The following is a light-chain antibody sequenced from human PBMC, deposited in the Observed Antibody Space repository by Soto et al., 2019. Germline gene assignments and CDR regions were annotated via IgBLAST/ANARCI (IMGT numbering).Light chain of an antibody. Sequence: IQLTQSPSSLSASIGDRVTITCRASQDISSYLAWYRQKAGKAPELLIEAASTLQSGVPSRFSGSGSGTDFAPTISSLQPEDFATYYCQQLKKYPLSFGGGTKVEIK. V-gene: IGKV1-9*01. J-gene: IGKJ4*01. CDR3: QQLKKYPLS. CDR1: QDISSY. CDR2: AAS.